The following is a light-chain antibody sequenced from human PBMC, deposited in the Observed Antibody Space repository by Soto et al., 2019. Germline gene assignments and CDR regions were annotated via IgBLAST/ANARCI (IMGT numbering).Light chain of an antibody. CDR2: AAS. V-gene: IGKV1-5*01. CDR1: QSISSY. CDR3: QQYNSYSPLT. Sequence: DIQMTQSPSSLSASVGDRVTITCRASQSISSYLNWYQQKPGKAPKLLIYAASSLQSWVPSRFSGSGSGTEFTLTISSLQPDDFATYYCQQYNSYSPLTFGGGTKVDIK. J-gene: IGKJ4*01.